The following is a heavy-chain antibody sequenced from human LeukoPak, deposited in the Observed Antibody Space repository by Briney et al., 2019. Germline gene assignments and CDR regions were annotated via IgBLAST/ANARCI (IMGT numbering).Heavy chain of an antibody. CDR2: ISGSGGST. J-gene: IGHJ4*02. V-gene: IGHV3-23*01. CDR3: ARDLEVVAATGYFDY. CDR1: GLTFSSYA. D-gene: IGHD2-15*01. Sequence: PGGSLRLSCAASGLTFSSYAMSWVRQAPGKGLEWVSAISGSGGSTYYADSVKGRFTISRDNSKNTLYLQMNSLRAEDTAVYYCARDLEVVAATGYFDYWGQGTLVTVSS.